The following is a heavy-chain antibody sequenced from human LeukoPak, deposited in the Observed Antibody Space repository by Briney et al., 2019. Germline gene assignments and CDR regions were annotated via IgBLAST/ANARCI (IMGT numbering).Heavy chain of an antibody. CDR1: GSTVSSNY. Sequence: PGGSLRLSCAASGSTVSSNYMSWVRQAPGKGLEWVSVIYSGGSTYYADSVKGRFTISRDNSKNTLYLQMNSLRAEDTAVYYCARVCYGDYLYFDYWGQGTLVTVSS. CDR2: IYSGGST. V-gene: IGHV3-66*01. CDR3: ARVCYGDYLYFDY. D-gene: IGHD4-17*01. J-gene: IGHJ4*02.